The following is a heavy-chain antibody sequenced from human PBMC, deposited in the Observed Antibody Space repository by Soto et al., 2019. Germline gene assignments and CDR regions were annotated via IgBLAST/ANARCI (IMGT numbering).Heavy chain of an antibody. CDR1: GDSSNSDNYY. CDR2: IYFRGNT. Sequence: SQTLSLTCSVSGDSSNSDNYYRGWIRQPPGKGLEWIGSIYFRGNTYYNPSLQTRVTISLDKSKSQFSLKLNSVTAADSAVYFCARLEGLATISYYFDFWGQGALVTVSS. J-gene: IGHJ4*02. V-gene: IGHV4-39*01. D-gene: IGHD3-9*01. CDR3: ARLEGLATISYYFDF.